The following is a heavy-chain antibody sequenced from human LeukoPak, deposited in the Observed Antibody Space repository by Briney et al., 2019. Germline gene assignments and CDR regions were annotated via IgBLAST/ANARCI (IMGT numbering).Heavy chain of an antibody. V-gene: IGHV4-4*07. CDR2: IYTSGST. D-gene: IGHD3-3*01. Sequence: SETLSLTCTVSGGSISSYYWSWIRQPAGKGLEWIGRIYTSGSTNYNPSLKSRVTMSVDTSKNQFSLKLSSVTAADTAVYYCARVFYDFWSGEDYYYYMDVWGKGTTVTVSS. CDR3: ARVFYDFWSGEDYYYYMDV. CDR1: GGSISSYY. J-gene: IGHJ6*03.